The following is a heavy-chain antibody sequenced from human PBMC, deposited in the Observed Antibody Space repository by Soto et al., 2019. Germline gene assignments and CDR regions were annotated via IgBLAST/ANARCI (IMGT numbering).Heavy chain of an antibody. D-gene: IGHD6-13*01. J-gene: IGHJ3*02. CDR1: GFTFSTYS. CDR2: ISTSSSTI. Sequence: EVQLVESGGGLVQPGGSLRLSCVASGFTFSTYSMNWVRQAPGKGPEWVSYISTSSSTIYYADSLTGRFPISRDNAKNSLYLQMSSLRAEDTAVYFCASRSAGRAFDIWGQGTMVTVSS. V-gene: IGHV3-48*01. CDR3: ASRSAGRAFDI.